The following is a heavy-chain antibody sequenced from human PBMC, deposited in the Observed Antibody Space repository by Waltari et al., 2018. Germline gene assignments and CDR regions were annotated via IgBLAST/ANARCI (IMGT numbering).Heavy chain of an antibody. V-gene: IGHV3-30*18. D-gene: IGHD3-9*01. CDR3: AKAHFYDILTGYLDY. CDR2: ISYDGSNK. Sequence: QVQLVESGGGVVQPGRSLRLSCAASGFTFSSYGMHWVRQAPGKGVEWVAVISYDGSNKYYADSVKGRFTISRDNSKNTLYLQMNSLRAEDTAVYYCAKAHFYDILTGYLDYWGQGTLVTVSS. J-gene: IGHJ4*02. CDR1: GFTFSSYG.